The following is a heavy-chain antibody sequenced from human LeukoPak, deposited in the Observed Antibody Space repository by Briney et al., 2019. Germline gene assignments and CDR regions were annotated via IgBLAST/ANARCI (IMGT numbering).Heavy chain of an antibody. V-gene: IGHV4-59*08. CDR2: IYYSGST. J-gene: IGHJ4*02. D-gene: IGHD3-22*01. CDR1: GGSISSYY. CDR3: ARFDPAYYYDSSGYGRGFDY. Sequence: SETLSLTCTVSGGSISSYYWSWIRQPPGKGLEWIGYIYYSGSTNYNPSLKSRVTISVDTSKNQFSLKLSSVTAADTAVYYRARFDPAYYYDSSGYGRGFDYWGQGTLVTVSS.